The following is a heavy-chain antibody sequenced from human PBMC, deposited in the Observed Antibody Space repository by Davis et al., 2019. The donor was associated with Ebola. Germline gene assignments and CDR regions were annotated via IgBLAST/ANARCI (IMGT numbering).Heavy chain of an antibody. V-gene: IGHV5-51*01. CDR1: GYSFTSYW. CDR2: IYPGDSET. CDR3: ARHPYYYYGMDV. Sequence: KVSCKGSGYSFTSYWIAWVRQMPGKGLECMGIIYPGDSETRYSPSFQGHVTISADKSISTAYLQWSSLKASDTAMYYCARHPYYYYGMDVWGQGTTVTVSS. J-gene: IGHJ6*02.